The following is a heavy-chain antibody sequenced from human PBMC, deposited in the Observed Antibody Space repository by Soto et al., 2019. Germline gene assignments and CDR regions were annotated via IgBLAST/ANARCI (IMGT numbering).Heavy chain of an antibody. D-gene: IGHD6-6*01. V-gene: IGHV3-23*01. CDR2: INDSGDT. J-gene: IGHJ4*02. Sequence: LRLSCAASGFTFSTYGMSCVRQAPGKVLEWVSSINDSGDTYYGDSVKGRFTISRDNSKNTLYLQMNSLSAEDTAVYYCAKRVAYSSSSAYFDYWAQGTLVTVSS. CDR1: GFTFSTYG. CDR3: AKRVAYSSSSAYFDY.